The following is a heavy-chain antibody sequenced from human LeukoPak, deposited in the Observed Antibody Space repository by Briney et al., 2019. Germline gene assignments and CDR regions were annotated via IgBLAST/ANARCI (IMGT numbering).Heavy chain of an antibody. CDR1: GGSVSSGSYY. V-gene: IGHV4-39*01. Sequence: RTSETLSLTCTVSGGSVSSGSYYWGWIRQPPGKGLEWIGSIYYSGSTYYNPSLKSRVTISVDTSKNQFSLKLSSVTAADTAVYYCARRVTIFGVVGFDPWGQGTLVTVSS. J-gene: IGHJ5*02. CDR2: IYYSGST. D-gene: IGHD3-3*01. CDR3: ARRVTIFGVVGFDP.